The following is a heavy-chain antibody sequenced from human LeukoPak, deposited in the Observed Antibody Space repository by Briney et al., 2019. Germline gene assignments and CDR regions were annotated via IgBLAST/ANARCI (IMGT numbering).Heavy chain of an antibody. V-gene: IGHV1-69*13. D-gene: IGHD3-22*01. Sequence: ASVKVSCKASRGTFCSYAISWVRQAPAPGLEWMGGIIPIFGTANYAQKFQGRVTITADESTSTAYMELSSLGSEDRAVYYCASVSYYYDSSGYRHDYWGQGTLVSVCS. J-gene: IGHJ4*02. CDR3: ASVSYYYDSSGYRHDY. CDR2: IIPIFGTA. CDR1: RGTFCSYA.